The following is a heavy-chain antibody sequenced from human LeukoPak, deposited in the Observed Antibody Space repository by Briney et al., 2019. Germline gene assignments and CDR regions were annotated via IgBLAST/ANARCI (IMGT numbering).Heavy chain of an antibody. CDR2: ISRSGPT. D-gene: IGHD2-2*03. V-gene: IGHV3-23*01. CDR3: AKGGYFAFED. J-gene: IGHJ3*01. CDR1: GFTFSSYA. Sequence: PGGSLRLSCAASGFTFSSYAMSWVRQAPGKGLEWVSGISRSGPTYYTDSVKGRFTISRDNFKNTLYLQMNSLRADDTAVYYCAKGGYFAFEDWGQGTMVSVSS.